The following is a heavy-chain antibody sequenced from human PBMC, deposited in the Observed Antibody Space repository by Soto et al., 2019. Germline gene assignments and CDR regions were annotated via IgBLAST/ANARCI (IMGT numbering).Heavy chain of an antibody. D-gene: IGHD6-13*01. CDR1: GFTFDDYA. J-gene: IGHJ1*01. CDR3: VKDESINWYSGHFRH. V-gene: IGHV3-9*01. Sequence: SLRPSCAASGFTFDDYAMHWVRQVPGKGLEWVSGINWNSGSIGYGDSVKGRFAISRDNAKNSLHLQMNSLSAEDTAFYYCVKDESINWYSGHFRHWGQGTQVTVSS. CDR2: INWNSGSI.